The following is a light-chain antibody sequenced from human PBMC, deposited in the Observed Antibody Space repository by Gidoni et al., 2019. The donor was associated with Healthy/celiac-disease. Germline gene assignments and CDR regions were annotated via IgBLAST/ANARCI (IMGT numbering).Light chain of an antibody. CDR2: DAS. Sequence: DIQMTPSPSSLSASVGDRVTITCQASQDISNYLNWYQQKPGKAPKLLIYDASNLEPGVPSRFSGSGSGTDFTFTISSRQPEDIATYYCQQYDNLPRTFGQGTKVEIK. CDR1: QDISNY. V-gene: IGKV1-33*01. J-gene: IGKJ1*01. CDR3: QQYDNLPRT.